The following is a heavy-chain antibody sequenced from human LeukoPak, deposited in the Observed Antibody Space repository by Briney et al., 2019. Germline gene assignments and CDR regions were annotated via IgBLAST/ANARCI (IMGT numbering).Heavy chain of an antibody. CDR2: MNPNSSNT. D-gene: IGHD6-13*01. CDR1: GYTFTSYD. V-gene: IGHV1-8*01. Sequence: GASVKVSCKASGYTFTSYDINWVRQATGQGLEWMGWMNPNSSNTGYAQKFQGRVTMTRNTSISTAYMELSSLRSEDTAVYYCARASSIAAAGLDYWGQGTLVTVSS. J-gene: IGHJ4*02. CDR3: ARASSIAAAGLDY.